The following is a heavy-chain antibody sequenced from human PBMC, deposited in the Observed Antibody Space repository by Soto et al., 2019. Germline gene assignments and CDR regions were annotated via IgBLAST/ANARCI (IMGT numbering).Heavy chain of an antibody. CDR2: ISYDENNK. D-gene: IGHD2-2*01. J-gene: IGHJ6*02. CDR1: GFTFSSYG. CDR3: AKKDFPGEYQTTYYYYGMDV. V-gene: IGHV3-30*18. Sequence: GGSLRLSCAASGFTFSSYGMHWVRQAPGKGLEWVAVISYDENNKYYADSVKGRFTISRDNSKNTLYLQMDSLRAEDTAVYYCAKKDFPGEYQTTYYYYGMDVWGQGTTVTVSS.